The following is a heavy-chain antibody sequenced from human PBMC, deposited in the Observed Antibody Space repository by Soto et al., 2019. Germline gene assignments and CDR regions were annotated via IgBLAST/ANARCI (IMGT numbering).Heavy chain of an antibody. Sequence: QVQLVESGGGVVQPGRSLRLSCAASGFTFSSYAMHWVRQAPGKGLEWVTVISYDGSNKNYADSVKGRFTISRDNSKNTLYLQMNSLRDEDTAVYYCARDQAGICLWDYWGQGTLVTVSS. CDR3: ARDQAGICLWDY. CDR1: GFTFSSYA. J-gene: IGHJ4*02. V-gene: IGHV3-30-3*01. CDR2: ISYDGSNK. D-gene: IGHD6-19*01.